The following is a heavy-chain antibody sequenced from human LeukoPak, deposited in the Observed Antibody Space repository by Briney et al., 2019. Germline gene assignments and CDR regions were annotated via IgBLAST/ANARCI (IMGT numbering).Heavy chain of an antibody. Sequence: ASVKVSCKASGYTFTGTYIHWMRQAPGQGLEWMGWINPNSGGTKYAKKFQGRVTVTRDTSTSTAYMELSGLRADDTAAYYCARVEYCTKGVCINFDLWGQGTLVSVSS. D-gene: IGHD2-8*01. CDR1: GYTFTGTY. V-gene: IGHV1-2*02. CDR3: ARVEYCTKGVCINFDL. J-gene: IGHJ4*02. CDR2: INPNSGGT.